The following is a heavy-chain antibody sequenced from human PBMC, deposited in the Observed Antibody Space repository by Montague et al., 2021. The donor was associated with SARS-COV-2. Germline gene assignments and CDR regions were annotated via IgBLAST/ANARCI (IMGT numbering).Heavy chain of an antibody. CDR1: GGSISRSTSS. V-gene: IGHV4-39*01. D-gene: IGHD2-2*01. J-gene: IGHJ5*02. CDR2: ISYTGST. CDR3: AAQSSGGYCSSSSCYVWFDP. Sequence: SETLSLTCTVSGGSISRSTSSWAWIRQPPGKGLEWIGSISYTGSTYYNPSLKSRVTISVDTSKKHLSLKLSSVTAADTAMYFCAAQSSGGYCSSSSCYVWFDPWGQGTLVTVSS.